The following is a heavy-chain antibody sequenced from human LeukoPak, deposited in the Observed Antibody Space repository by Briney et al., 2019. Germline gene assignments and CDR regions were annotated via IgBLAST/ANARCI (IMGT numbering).Heavy chain of an antibody. J-gene: IGHJ4*02. D-gene: IGHD1-26*01. Sequence: GGSLRLSCAASGFTFSSYNMNWVRQAPGKGLEWVSFISSTSTNMYYADSVQGRFTISRDSAKNSLYLQMNSLRAEDTAVYYCAREGSGSHLPYWGQGTLVTVSS. CDR2: ISSTSTNM. CDR3: AREGSGSHLPY. CDR1: GFTFSSYN. V-gene: IGHV3-48*01.